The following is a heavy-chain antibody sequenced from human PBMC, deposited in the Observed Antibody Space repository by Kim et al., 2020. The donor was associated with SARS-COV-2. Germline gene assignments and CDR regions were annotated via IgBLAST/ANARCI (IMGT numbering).Heavy chain of an antibody. CDR3: AREGGYCSGGSCYYYYGMDV. Sequence: GGSLRLSCAASGFTFSSYSMNWVRQAPGKGLEWVSYISSSSSTIYYADSVKGRFTISRDNAKNSLYLQMNSLRDEDTAVYYCAREGGYCSGGSCYYYYGMDVWGQGTTVTVSS. D-gene: IGHD2-15*01. CDR2: ISSSSSTI. V-gene: IGHV3-48*02. J-gene: IGHJ6*02. CDR1: GFTFSSYS.